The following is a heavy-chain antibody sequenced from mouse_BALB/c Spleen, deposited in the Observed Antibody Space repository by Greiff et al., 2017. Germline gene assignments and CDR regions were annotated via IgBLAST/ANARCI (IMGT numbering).Heavy chain of an antibody. D-gene: IGHD2-10*02. CDR2: INSNGGST. CDR1: GFTFSSYG. V-gene: IGHV5-6-3*01. CDR3: AGLEYGNYDFDY. J-gene: IGHJ2*01. Sequence: EVKLMESGGGLVQPGGSLKLSCAASGFTFSSYGMSWVRQTPDKRLELVATINSNGGSTYYPDSVKGRFTISRDNAKNTLYLQMSSLKSEDTAMYYCAGLEYGNYDFDYWGQGTTLTVSS.